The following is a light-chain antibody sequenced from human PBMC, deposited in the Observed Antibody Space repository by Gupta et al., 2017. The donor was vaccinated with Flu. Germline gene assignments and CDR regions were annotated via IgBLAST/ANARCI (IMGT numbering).Light chain of an antibody. CDR3: GAWDEGMSSWV. V-gene: IGLV1-44*01. CDR1: TANVGSNT. CDR2: SNN. J-gene: IGLJ3*02. Sequence: RVTITCSGGTANVGSNTYRWYDQLPAAEAKRTILSNNHRPSGVPVRFSGGKSGTKASPLTSGVQYEDEEDFYCGAWDEGMSSWVFGGGTKLTVI.